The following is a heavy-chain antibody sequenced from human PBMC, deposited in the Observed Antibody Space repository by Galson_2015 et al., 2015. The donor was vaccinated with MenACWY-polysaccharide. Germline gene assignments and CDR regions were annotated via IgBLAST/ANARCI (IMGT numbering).Heavy chain of an antibody. V-gene: IGHV3-9*01. D-gene: IGHD6-19*01. J-gene: IGHJ2*01. CDR1: GFTFDDYA. CDR3: AKDSPDSSGLYIDWYFDL. CDR2: ISWNSGSI. Sequence: SLRLSCAASGFTFDDYAMHWVRQAPGKGLEWVSGISWNSGSIGYADSVKGRFTISRDNAKNSLYLQMNSLRAEDTALYYCAKDSPDSSGLYIDWYFDLWGRGTLVTVSS.